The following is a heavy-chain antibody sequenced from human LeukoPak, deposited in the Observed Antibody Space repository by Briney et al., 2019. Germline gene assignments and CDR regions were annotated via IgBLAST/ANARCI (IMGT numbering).Heavy chain of an antibody. J-gene: IGHJ4*02. Sequence: SETLSLTCAVYGGSFSGYYWGWIRQPPGKGLEWVGEINYSGSTNYHPSLKSLVTKSDDTTNNQYSLKLSPVTAADTAVYYCARGRRVGLYSRGWYRVGDYWGQGTLVTVYS. CDR2: INYSGST. V-gene: IGHV4-34*01. D-gene: IGHD6-19*01. CDR1: GGSFSGYY. CDR3: ARGRRVGLYSRGWYRVGDY.